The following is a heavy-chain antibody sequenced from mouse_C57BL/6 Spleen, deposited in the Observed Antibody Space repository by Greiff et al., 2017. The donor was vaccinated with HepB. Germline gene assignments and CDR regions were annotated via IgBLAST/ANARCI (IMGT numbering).Heavy chain of an antibody. CDR2: IDPSDSYT. J-gene: IGHJ4*01. CDR1: GYTFTSYW. Sequence: QVQLKQPGAELVMPGASVKLSCKASGYTFTSYWMHWVKQRPGQGLEWIGEIDPSDSYTNYNQKFKGKSTLTVDKSSSTAYMQLSSLTSEDSAVYYCARDAYYSNLYAMDYWGQGTSVTVSS. CDR3: ARDAYYSNLYAMDY. V-gene: IGHV1-69*01. D-gene: IGHD2-5*01.